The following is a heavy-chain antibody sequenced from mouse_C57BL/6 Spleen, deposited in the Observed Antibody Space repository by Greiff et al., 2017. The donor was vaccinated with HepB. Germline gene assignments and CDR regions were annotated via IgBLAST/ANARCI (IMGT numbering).Heavy chain of an antibody. D-gene: IGHD2-1*01. V-gene: IGHV5-9*01. CDR3: ARLNGNSYFDY. J-gene: IGHJ2*01. CDR1: GFTFSSYT. CDR2: ISGGGGNT. Sequence: DVKLVESGGGLVKPGGSLKLSCAASGFTFSSYTMSWVRQTPEKRLEWVATISGGGGNTYYPDSVKGRFTISRDNAKNTLYLQMSSLRSEDTALYYCARLNGNSYFDYWGQGTTLTVSS.